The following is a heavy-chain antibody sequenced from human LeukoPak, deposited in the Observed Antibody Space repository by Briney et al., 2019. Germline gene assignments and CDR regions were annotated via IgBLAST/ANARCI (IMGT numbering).Heavy chain of an antibody. CDR2: IYSGGTT. Sequence: GGSLRLSCAASGFTVSSNYMSWVRQAPGKELDWVSVIYSGGTTYYADSVKGRFTISRDNSENTLYLQMNSLRAEDTAIYYCAKNDYYSLEYYFDYWGQGTLVSVSS. D-gene: IGHD4/OR15-4a*01. CDR1: GFTVSSNY. J-gene: IGHJ4*02. CDR3: AKNDYYSLEYYFDY. V-gene: IGHV3-53*05.